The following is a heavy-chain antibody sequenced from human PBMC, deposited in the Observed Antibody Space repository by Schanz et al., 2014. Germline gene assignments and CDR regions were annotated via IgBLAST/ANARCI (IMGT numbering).Heavy chain of an antibody. CDR1: GGSISSGAYS. CDR2: IYSSGST. Sequence: QVQLQESGPRLVKPSQTLSLTCTVSGGSISSGAYSWSWIRQPPGKRPEWIGYIYSSGSTYYNPPLKSRVSMSIDPSKNQFSLKLSSVTAADTAVYYCARDRGMTTSDYYYGMDVWGQGTTVTVSS. J-gene: IGHJ6*02. V-gene: IGHV4-30-4*07. D-gene: IGHD4-17*01. CDR3: ARDRGMTTSDYYYGMDV.